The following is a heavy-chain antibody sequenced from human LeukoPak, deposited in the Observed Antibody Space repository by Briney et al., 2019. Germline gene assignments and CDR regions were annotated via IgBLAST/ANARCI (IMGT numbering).Heavy chain of an antibody. CDR2: FYSGGNT. V-gene: IGHV3-53*05. CDR1: GFPVSSHF. J-gene: IGHJ3*02. D-gene: IGHD3-22*01. CDR3: ARGVHYYTAFDI. Sequence: GGSLRLSFAASGFPVSSHFMNWVRQAPGKGLEWVSVFYSGGNTYYADSVKGRFTISRDNSENTLYLQMNSLSADDTAVYYCARGVHYYTAFDIWGQGTMVAVSS.